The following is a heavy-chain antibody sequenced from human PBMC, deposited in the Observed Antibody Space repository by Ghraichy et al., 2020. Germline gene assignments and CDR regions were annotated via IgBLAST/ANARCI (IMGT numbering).Heavy chain of an antibody. J-gene: IGHJ4*02. D-gene: IGHD6-19*01. Sequence: ASVKVPCKASGYTFTSYGISWVRQAPGQGLEWMGWISAYNGNTNYAQKLQGRVTMTTDTSTSTAYMELRSLRSDDTAVYYCARDGLSSGWYYFDYWGQGTLVTVSS. CDR1: GYTFTSYG. CDR3: ARDGLSSGWYYFDY. V-gene: IGHV1-18*01. CDR2: ISAYNGNT.